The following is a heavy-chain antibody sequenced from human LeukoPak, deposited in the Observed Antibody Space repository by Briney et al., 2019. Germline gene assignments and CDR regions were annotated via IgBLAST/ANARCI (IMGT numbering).Heavy chain of an antibody. D-gene: IGHD2-15*01. CDR1: GYTFTSYY. V-gene: IGHV1-46*01. Sequence: ASVKVSCKASGYTFTSYYMHWVRQAPGQGLEWMGIINPSGGSTSYAQKFQGRVTMTRDTSTSTAYMELSSLRSEDTAVYYCARDPQLYCSGGSCYERGHLPDNFDYWGQGTLVTVSS. J-gene: IGHJ4*02. CDR3: ARDPQLYCSGGSCYERGHLPDNFDY. CDR2: INPSGGST.